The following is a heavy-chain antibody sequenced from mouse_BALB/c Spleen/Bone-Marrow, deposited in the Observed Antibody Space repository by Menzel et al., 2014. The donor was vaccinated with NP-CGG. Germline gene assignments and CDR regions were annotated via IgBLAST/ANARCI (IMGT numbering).Heavy chain of an antibody. CDR2: ISSGGST. D-gene: IGHD2-4*01. J-gene: IGHJ4*01. CDR3: ARYDYDGAYAMDY. V-gene: IGHV5-6-5*01. Sequence: EVKLVESGGGLVKPGGSLKLSCAASGFTFXSYAMSWVRQTPEKRLEWVASISSGGSTYYPDSVKGRFTISRDNARNILYLQMSSPRSEDTAMYYCARYDYDGAYAMDYWGQGTSVTVSS. CDR1: GFTFXSYA.